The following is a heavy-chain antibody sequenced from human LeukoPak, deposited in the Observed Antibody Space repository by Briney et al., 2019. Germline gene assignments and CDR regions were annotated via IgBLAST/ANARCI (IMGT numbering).Heavy chain of an antibody. CDR2: ITDAVGST. CDR3: AKEIFSGLLYIDY. Sequence: PGGSLRLSCAASGFTFSSSSISWVRQAPRKGLEWVSAITDAVGSTHYADSVKGRFTISSDNSKNTVYLQMNSLRPEDMAVYYCAKEIFSGLLYIDYWGQGTLVTVSS. CDR1: GFTFSSSS. V-gene: IGHV3-23*01. D-gene: IGHD5-12*01. J-gene: IGHJ4*02.